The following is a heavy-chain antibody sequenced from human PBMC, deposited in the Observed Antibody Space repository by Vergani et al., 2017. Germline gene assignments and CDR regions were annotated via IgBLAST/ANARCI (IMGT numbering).Heavy chain of an antibody. CDR3: ARGTSGAPRRVLFDY. CDR1: GGSVSSGSYY. D-gene: IGHD1-26*01. J-gene: IGHJ4*02. Sequence: QLQLQESGSGLVKPSETLSLTCTVSGGSVSSGSYYWSWIRQPPGKGLEWIGYIYYSGSTNYNPSLKSRVTISVDTSKNQFSLKLSSVTAADTAVYYCARGTSGAPRRVLFDYWGQGTLVTVSS. V-gene: IGHV4-61*01. CDR2: IYYSGST.